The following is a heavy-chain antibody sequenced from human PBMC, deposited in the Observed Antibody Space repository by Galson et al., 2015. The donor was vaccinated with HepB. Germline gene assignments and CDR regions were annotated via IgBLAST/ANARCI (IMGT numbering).Heavy chain of an antibody. D-gene: IGHD4-17*01. J-gene: IGHJ3*02. CDR1: GGSITSGIHY. Sequence: ETLSLTCTVSGGSITSGIHYWGWVRQFPGRGLEWFGSIDYSGRTYYNPSLKSRVTISRDTSKNQFSLQLTFVTAADTAVYYCARDYTTGNAFDIWGQGTMVTVSS. CDR3: ARDYTTGNAFDI. V-gene: IGHV4-39*07. CDR2: IDYSGRT.